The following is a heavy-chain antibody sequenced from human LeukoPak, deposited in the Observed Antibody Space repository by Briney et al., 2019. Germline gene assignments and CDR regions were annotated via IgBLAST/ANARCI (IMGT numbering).Heavy chain of an antibody. D-gene: IGHD6-6*01. CDR3: ARAYSSSPNWFDP. Sequence: SETLSLTCTVSGVSITTYYWSWIRQPPGKGLEWLGYISYSGSTNYNPSLKSRVTISVDTSKNQFSLKLSSVTAADTTVYYCARAYSSSPNWFDPWGQGTLVTVSS. V-gene: IGHV4-59*01. CDR2: ISYSGST. J-gene: IGHJ5*02. CDR1: GVSITTYY.